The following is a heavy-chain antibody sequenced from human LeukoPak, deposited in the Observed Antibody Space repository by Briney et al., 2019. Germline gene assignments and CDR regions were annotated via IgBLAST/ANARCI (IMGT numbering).Heavy chain of an antibody. CDR1: GGSISSYY. CDR2: IYTSGST. CDR3: ARESSSSWYVFLDY. J-gene: IGHJ4*02. V-gene: IGHV4-4*07. Sequence: SETLSLTCTVSGGSISSYYWSWIRQPAGKGLEWIGRIYTSGSTNYNPSLKSRVTMSVDTSKNQFSLKPSSVTAADTAVYYCARESSSSWYVFLDYWGQGTLVTVSS. D-gene: IGHD6-13*01.